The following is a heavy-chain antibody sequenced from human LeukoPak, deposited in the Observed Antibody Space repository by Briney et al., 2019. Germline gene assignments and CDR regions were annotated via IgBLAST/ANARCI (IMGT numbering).Heavy chain of an antibody. J-gene: IGHJ4*02. D-gene: IGHD1-1*01. CDR1: GYTFADPY. Sequence: ASVKVSCKASGYTFADPYIHWVRQAPGEGFEWMGWINPNSGDTNYAQKFQGRVTMTGDTSISTAYMELSRLRLDDTAVYYCARAYNWGYDYWGQGTLVTVSS. CDR2: INPNSGDT. V-gene: IGHV1-2*02. CDR3: ARAYNWGYDY.